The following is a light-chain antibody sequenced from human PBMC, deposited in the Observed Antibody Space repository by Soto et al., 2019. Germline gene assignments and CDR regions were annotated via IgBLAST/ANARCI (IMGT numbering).Light chain of an antibody. CDR3: QQYESFSPYT. V-gene: IGKV1-5*01. J-gene: IGKJ2*01. CDR2: DAS. Sequence: DIPMTQSPSTLSAFVGDRVTITCRASQSVSSSLAWYQQKPGKAPKLLIYDASTLESGVPSRFSGGGYGTEFTLTINSLQPGDFATYYCQQYESFSPYTFGQGTRLEI. CDR1: QSVSSS.